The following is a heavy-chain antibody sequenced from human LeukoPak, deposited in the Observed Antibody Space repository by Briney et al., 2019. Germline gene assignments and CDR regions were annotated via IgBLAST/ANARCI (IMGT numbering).Heavy chain of an antibody. CDR3: ARDLPEYIVVVPAAPTIHDAFDI. J-gene: IGHJ3*02. CDR1: GFTFSSYS. Sequence: GGSLRLSCAASGFTFSSYSMNWVRQAPGKGLEWVSSISSSSSYIYYADSVKGRFTISRDNAKNSLYLQMNSLRAEDTAVYYCARDLPEYIVVVPAAPTIHDAFDIWGQGTMVTVSS. V-gene: IGHV3-21*01. CDR2: ISSSSSYI. D-gene: IGHD2-2*01.